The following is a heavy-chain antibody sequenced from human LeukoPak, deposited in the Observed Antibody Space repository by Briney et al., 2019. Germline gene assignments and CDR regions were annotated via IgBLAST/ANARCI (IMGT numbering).Heavy chain of an antibody. CDR1: GFTFSSYG. Sequence: GGSLRLSCAASGFTFSSYGMHWVRQAPGKGLEWVAFIRYDGSNKYYADSVKGRFTISRDNSKNTLYLQMNSLRAEDTAVYYCAKDGVPAAIGHHDAFDIWGQGTMVTVSS. J-gene: IGHJ3*02. D-gene: IGHD2-2*01. CDR3: AKDGVPAAIGHHDAFDI. CDR2: IRYDGSNK. V-gene: IGHV3-30*02.